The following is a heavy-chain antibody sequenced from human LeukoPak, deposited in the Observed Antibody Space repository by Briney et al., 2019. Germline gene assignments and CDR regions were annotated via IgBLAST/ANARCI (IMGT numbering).Heavy chain of an antibody. D-gene: IGHD6-19*01. V-gene: IGHV4-59*08. CDR3: ARGGLGSAFDN. J-gene: IGHJ4*02. CDR1: GGSISSYY. CDR2: IHYSGST. Sequence: SETLSLTCTVSGGSISSYYWSWIRQPPGKGLEWIGYIHYSGSTNYNPSLKSRATISVDTSNNQFSLKLSSVTAADTAVFYCARGGLGSAFDNWGQGTLVTVSS.